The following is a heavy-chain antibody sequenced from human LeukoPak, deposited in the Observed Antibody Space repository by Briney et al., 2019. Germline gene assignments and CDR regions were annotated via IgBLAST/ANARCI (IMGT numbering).Heavy chain of an antibody. D-gene: IGHD6-19*01. J-gene: IGHJ4*02. V-gene: IGHV1-2*02. CDR2: INPNSGGT. Sequence: GASVKVSCKASGYTFTGYYMHWVRQAPGQGLEWMGWINPNSGGTNYAQKFQGRVTMTRDTSISTAYMELSGLRSDDTAVYYCASIPDFSGWSVDYWGQGTLVTVSS. CDR1: GYTFTGYY. CDR3: ASIPDFSGWSVDY.